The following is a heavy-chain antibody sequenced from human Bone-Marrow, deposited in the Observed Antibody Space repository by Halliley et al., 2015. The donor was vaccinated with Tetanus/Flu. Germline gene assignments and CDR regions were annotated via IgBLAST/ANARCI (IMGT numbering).Heavy chain of an antibody. CDR3: AREKSRIIVAVTAPDSFYI. Sequence: CAPISGGGYYWSWLRQSPGKGLEWIGYIYHNGDTYNNPSLKSRVSLSLDTSNNRFSLKVTSVTAADTAVYYCAREKSRIIVAVTAPDSFYIWGQGALVTVSS. CDR1: CAPISGGGYY. CDR2: IYHNGDT. D-gene: IGHD2-21*02. J-gene: IGHJ3*02. V-gene: IGHV4-30-4*01.